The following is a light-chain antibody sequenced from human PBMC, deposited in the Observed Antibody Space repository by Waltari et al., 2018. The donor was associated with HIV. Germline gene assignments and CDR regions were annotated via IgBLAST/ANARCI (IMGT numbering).Light chain of an antibody. V-gene: IGKV3-20*01. J-gene: IGKJ2*01. Sequence: EIVLTQSTGTLSLSPGERATLSCRASQSVSNSHLAWYQQTPGLPPRLLIYGASSRATGTPDRFGGSGSGTDFTLTISRLEPEDFAVYYCQQYGTSPYTFGQGTKLEIK. CDR2: GAS. CDR1: QSVSNSH. CDR3: QQYGTSPYT.